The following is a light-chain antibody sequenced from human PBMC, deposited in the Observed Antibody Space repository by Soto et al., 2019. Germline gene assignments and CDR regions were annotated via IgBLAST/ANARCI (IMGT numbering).Light chain of an antibody. V-gene: IGKV1-39*01. CDR2: GAS. Sequence: DIQMTQSPSSLSASVGDRVTITCRASQTITTSVNWYQQKPGKAPKLLIYGASSLQSGVPSRFTGSGSGTDFILTISSLQPEDSATYHCQQSHSTPWTFGQGTKVEIK. CDR3: QQSHSTPWT. J-gene: IGKJ1*01. CDR1: QTITTS.